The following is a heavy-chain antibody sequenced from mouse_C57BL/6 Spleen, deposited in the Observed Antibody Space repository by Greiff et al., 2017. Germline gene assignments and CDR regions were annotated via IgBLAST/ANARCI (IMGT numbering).Heavy chain of an antibody. V-gene: IGHV5-9*01. CDR3: ARRAYYYGNFDY. Sequence: DVMLVESGGGLVKPGGSLKLSCAASGFTFSSYTMSWVRQTPEKRLEWVATISGGGGNTYYPDSVKGRFTISRDNAKNTLYLQMSSLRSEDTALYYCARRAYYYGNFDYWGQGTTLTVSS. J-gene: IGHJ2*01. CDR1: GFTFSSYT. D-gene: IGHD1-1*01. CDR2: ISGGGGNT.